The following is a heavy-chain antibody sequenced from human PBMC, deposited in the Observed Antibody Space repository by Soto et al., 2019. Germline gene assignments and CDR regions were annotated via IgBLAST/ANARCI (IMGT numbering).Heavy chain of an antibody. CDR2: INWNGGST. Sequence: EVQLVESGGGGVRPGGSLRLSCAASGFTFDDYVMSWVRQAPGKGLEWVSGINWNGGSTGYADSVKGRFTISRDNPKNCLYLQMNSLRAEDTALYYCARLYGSGSTRQVRIDYWGQGTLVNVSS. D-gene: IGHD3-10*01. CDR1: GFTFDDYV. CDR3: ARLYGSGSTRQVRIDY. J-gene: IGHJ4*02. V-gene: IGHV3-20*04.